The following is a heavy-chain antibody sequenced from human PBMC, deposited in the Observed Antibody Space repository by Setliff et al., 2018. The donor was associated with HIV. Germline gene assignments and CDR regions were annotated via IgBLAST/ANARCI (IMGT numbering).Heavy chain of an antibody. J-gene: IGHJ4*02. V-gene: IGHV1-46*01. CDR2: INPYGGAA. D-gene: IGHD2-2*01. CDR1: GYIFTDYY. Sequence: ASVKVSCKASGYIFTDYYLHWVRQAPGQGLEWMGVINPYGGAADFAQRFRDSLAMTTDTSTSTVFLELSSLRSEDTAIYYCARVYCSTRSCVDEWYFDYWGQGTLVTVSS. CDR3: ARVYCSTRSCVDEWYFDY.